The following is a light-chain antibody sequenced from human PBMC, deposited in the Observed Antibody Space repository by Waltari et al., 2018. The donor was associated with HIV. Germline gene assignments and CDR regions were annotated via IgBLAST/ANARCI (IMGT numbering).Light chain of an antibody. Sequence: EIVLTQSPATLSLSPGEKATLSCRASQSVSTYLAWYRQKRGQAPRLLIYDASNRATGIPARFSGSGSGTDFNLTISSLELEDFGIYYCQQRRNWPPITFGQGTRLEIK. CDR3: QQRRNWPPIT. J-gene: IGKJ5*01. V-gene: IGKV3-11*01. CDR1: QSVSTY. CDR2: DAS.